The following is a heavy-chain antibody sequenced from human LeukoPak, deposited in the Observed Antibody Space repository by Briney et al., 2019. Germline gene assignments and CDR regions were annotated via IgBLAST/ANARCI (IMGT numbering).Heavy chain of an antibody. CDR1: GGSISSYY. J-gene: IGHJ6*03. CDR3: ARELTSFGETYYYYYNMDV. V-gene: IGHV4-4*07. Sequence: SETLTLTCTDSGGSISSYYWSWIRQPAGKGLEWIGRIYTSGSTNYNPSLKSRVTMSVDTSKNQFSLKLSSVTAADTAVYYCARELTSFGETYYYYYNMDVWGKGTTVTVSS. D-gene: IGHD3-3*01. CDR2: IYTSGST.